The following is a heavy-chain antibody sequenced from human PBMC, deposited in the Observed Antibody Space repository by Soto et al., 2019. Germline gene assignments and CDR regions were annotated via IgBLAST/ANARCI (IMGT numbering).Heavy chain of an antibody. D-gene: IGHD3-22*01. CDR2: IIPIFGTA. CDR3: ARMDYYDSSGYYGQGY. CDR1: GGTFSSYS. Sequence: SVNVSCKSSGGTFSSYSISWVRQAPGQGLECMGWIIPIFGTANYAQKFQGRVTITADESTSTAYMELSSLRSEDTAVYYCARMDYYDSSGYYGQGYWGQGTLVTVSS. J-gene: IGHJ4*02. V-gene: IGHV1-69*13.